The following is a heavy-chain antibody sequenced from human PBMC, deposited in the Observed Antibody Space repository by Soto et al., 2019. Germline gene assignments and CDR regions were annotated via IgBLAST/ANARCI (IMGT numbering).Heavy chain of an antibody. Sequence: SETLSLTCTVSGGSISSYYWSWIRQPPGKGLEWIGYIYYSGSTNYNPSLKSRVTISVDTSKNQFSLKLCSVTAADTAVYYCARDVAAAGTYYYYCYMDVWGKGTTVTVSS. J-gene: IGHJ6*03. CDR2: IYYSGST. V-gene: IGHV4-59*01. D-gene: IGHD6-13*01. CDR1: GGSISSYY. CDR3: ARDVAAAGTYYYYCYMDV.